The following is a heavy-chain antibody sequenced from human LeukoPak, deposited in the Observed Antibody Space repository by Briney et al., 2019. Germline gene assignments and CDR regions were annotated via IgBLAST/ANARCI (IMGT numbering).Heavy chain of an antibody. CDR2: IFPGDSDT. CDR3: ARHAAVSGSFDF. CDR1: GYIFTNYW. Sequence: GESLKISCKGSGYIFTNYWIGLVRQMPGKGLELVGIIFPGDSDTRYSPSFQGQVTISADKSISTAYLQWSSLKASDTAMYYCARHAAVSGSFDFWGQGTLVTVSS. V-gene: IGHV5-51*01. D-gene: IGHD1-26*01. J-gene: IGHJ4*02.